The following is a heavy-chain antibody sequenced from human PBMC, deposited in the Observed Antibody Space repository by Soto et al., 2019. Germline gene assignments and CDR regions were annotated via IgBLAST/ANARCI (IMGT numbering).Heavy chain of an antibody. Sequence: SETLSLTCGVSGGSFGSSAYYWGWIRQAPGKGLEWIGSINYSGSTHYNPSLKSRVTISVDTSRNQFSLKLSSVTAADTALYYCSRRAPEGFDPWGQGTLVTVPS. J-gene: IGHJ5*02. V-gene: IGHV4-39*01. CDR2: INYSGST. CDR1: GGSFGSSAYY. CDR3: SRRAPEGFDP.